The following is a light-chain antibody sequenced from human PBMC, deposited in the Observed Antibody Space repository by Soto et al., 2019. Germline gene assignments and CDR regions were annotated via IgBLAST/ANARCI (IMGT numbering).Light chain of an antibody. CDR3: HQYGGSPQA. CDR2: GAS. Sequence: EIVLTQSPGTLSLSPGERVTLSCRASQSVTRSFLAWYQQKPVQAPRLLIYGASSRATGIPDRFSGSGSGTDFTLTISRLEPEDFAVYYCHQYGGSPQAFGPGTKVDIK. J-gene: IGKJ3*01. V-gene: IGKV3-20*01. CDR1: QSVTRSF.